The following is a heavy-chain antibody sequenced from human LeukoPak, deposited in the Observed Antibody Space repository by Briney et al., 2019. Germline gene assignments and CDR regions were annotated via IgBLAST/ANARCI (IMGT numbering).Heavy chain of an antibody. D-gene: IGHD6-13*01. V-gene: IGHV3-9*01. Sequence: GRSLRLSCAASGFTFDDYAMHWVRQAPGKGLEWVSGISWNSGSIGYADSVKGRFTISRDNAKNSLYLQMNSLRAEDTALYYCAKDESPMGIAPADYWGQGTLVTVPS. J-gene: IGHJ4*02. CDR1: GFTFDDYA. CDR3: AKDESPMGIAPADY. CDR2: ISWNSGSI.